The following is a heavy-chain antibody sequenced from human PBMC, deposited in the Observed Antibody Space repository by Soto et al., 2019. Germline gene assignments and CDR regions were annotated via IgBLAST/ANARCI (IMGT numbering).Heavy chain of an antibody. D-gene: IGHD1-1*01. V-gene: IGHV1-3*01. CDR2: INGGTGQT. J-gene: IGHJ6*02. Sequence: SVKVTCKASRYTIRTHAMRWVRQAPVQSLEWMGFINGGTGQTKHSHRFQDRVTITRDTSASTAYMELSSVRSEDTAVYYCARGKGMEENYYYYGLDIWGQGTTVTVSS. CDR3: ARGKGMEENYYYYGLDI. CDR1: RYTIRTHA.